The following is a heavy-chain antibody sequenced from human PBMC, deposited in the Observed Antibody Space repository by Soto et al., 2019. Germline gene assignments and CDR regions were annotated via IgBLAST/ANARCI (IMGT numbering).Heavy chain of an antibody. V-gene: IGHV3-9*01. Sequence: EVQLVESGGGLVQPDRSLRLSCAASGFTFDDYAMHWVRQGPGKGLEWVSGISWNSGGIGYAVSVKGRFTISRVNAKNFLYLQMDRQRSEATAFYYCAKSPHDILIGSAFDYWGQGTLGTVSS. CDR3: AKSPHDILIGSAFDY. CDR1: GFTFDDYA. D-gene: IGHD3-9*01. CDR2: ISWNSGGI. J-gene: IGHJ4*02.